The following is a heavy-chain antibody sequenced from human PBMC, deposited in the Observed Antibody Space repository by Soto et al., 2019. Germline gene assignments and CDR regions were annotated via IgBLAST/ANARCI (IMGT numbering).Heavy chain of an antibody. CDR1: GFTFSSYG. CDR3: ARAFLAPELHGDYGGTYGLFDY. Sequence: GGSLRLSCAASGFTFSSYGMHWVRQAPGKGLEWVAVIWYDGSNKYYADSVKGRFTISRDNSKNTLYLQMNSLRAEDTAVYYCARAFLAPELHGDYGGTYGLFDYWGQGTLVTVSS. CDR2: IWYDGSNK. D-gene: IGHD4-17*01. J-gene: IGHJ4*02. V-gene: IGHV3-33*01.